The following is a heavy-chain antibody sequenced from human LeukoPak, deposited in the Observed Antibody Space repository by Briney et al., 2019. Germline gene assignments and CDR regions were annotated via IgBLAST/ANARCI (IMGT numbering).Heavy chain of an antibody. CDR2: MNPGSGDT. J-gene: IGHJ6*03. CDR3: ARCRRGNYMDV. V-gene: IGHV1-8*02. CDR1: GYTFSNFD. Sequence: ASVKVSCKASGYTFSNFDVNWVRQAPGQGLEWMAWMNPGSGDTGYEGKFQARLTMSSNTSITTASMELSSLTSEGTAVYYCARCRRGNYMDVWGKRTTGIVSS.